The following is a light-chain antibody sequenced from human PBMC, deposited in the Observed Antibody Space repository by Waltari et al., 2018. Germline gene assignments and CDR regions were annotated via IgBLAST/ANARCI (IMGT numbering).Light chain of an antibody. CDR2: LGS. V-gene: IGKV2-28*01. J-gene: IGKJ1*01. Sequence: DIVVTQSPLSLPVTPGEPASISCRSSQSLLHRNGNNYLAWYLQKPGQSPQPLIYLGSNRASGVPDRFSGTGSGTDFTLRISRVEAEDVGVYYCMQSLQTLWTFGPGTKVEIK. CDR1: QSLLHRNGNNY. CDR3: MQSLQTLWT.